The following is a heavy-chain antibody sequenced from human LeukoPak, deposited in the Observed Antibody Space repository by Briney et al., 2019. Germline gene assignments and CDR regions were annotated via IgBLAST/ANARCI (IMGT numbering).Heavy chain of an antibody. CDR1: GGTFSSYA. D-gene: IGHD3-10*01. Sequence: SVKVSCKASGGTFSSYAISWVRQAPGQGLEGMGGIIPIFGTANCAQKFQGRVTITADESTSTDYMELSSLRSEDTAVYYCARSPMVRGVIISWFDPWGQGTLVTVSS. CDR3: ARSPMVRGVIISWFDP. J-gene: IGHJ5*02. V-gene: IGHV1-69*13. CDR2: IIPIFGTA.